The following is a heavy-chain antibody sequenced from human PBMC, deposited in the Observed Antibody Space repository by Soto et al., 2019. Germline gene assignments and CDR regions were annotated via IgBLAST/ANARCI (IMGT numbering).Heavy chain of an antibody. J-gene: IGHJ6*03. CDR1: GGSISSGGYY. V-gene: IGHV4-31*03. Sequence: SETLSLTCTVSGGSISSGGYYWSWIRQHPGKGLEWIGYIYYSGSTYYNPSLKSRVTISVDTSKNQFSLKLSSVTAADTAVYYCATQRIAAAGTDYYYYMDVWGKGTTVTVSS. CDR3: ATQRIAAAGTDYYYYMDV. D-gene: IGHD6-13*01. CDR2: IYYSGST.